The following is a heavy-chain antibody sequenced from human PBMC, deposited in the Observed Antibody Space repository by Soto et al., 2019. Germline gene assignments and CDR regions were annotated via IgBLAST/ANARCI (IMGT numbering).Heavy chain of an antibody. D-gene: IGHD3-22*01. V-gene: IGHV3-23*01. Sequence: GGSLRLSCAASGFTFSSYAMSWVRQAPGKGLEWVSAISGSGGSTYYADSVKGRFTISRDNPKNTLYLQMNGLRAEDTAVYYRAKNSGFDYYDSSGYYYIWHAFDIWGQGTMVTVSS. J-gene: IGHJ3*02. CDR3: AKNSGFDYYDSSGYYYIWHAFDI. CDR1: GFTFSSYA. CDR2: ISGSGGST.